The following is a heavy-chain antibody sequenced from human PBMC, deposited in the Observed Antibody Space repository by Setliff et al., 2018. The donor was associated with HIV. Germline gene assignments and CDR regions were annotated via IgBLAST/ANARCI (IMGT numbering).Heavy chain of an antibody. CDR3: ARGSGGSLDTYDF. V-gene: IGHV4-34*01. J-gene: IGHJ4*02. D-gene: IGHD3-16*01. Sequence: LSCTTSGFPFGDYPVTWIRQSPGKGLEWIGEINHSGNSHYNPSLKRRVTISVDTSKNQFSLRMTSLTGADTAVYYCARGSGGSLDTYDFWGQGTMVTVSS. CDR1: GFPFGDYP. CDR2: INHSGNS.